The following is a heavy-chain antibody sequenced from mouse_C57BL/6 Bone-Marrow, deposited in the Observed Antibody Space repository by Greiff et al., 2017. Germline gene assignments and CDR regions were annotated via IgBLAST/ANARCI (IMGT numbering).Heavy chain of an antibody. CDR2: IRNKANNHAT. CDR1: GFTFSDAW. Sequence: DVKVEESGGGLVQPGGSMKLSCAASGFTFSDAWMDWVRQSPEKGLEWVAEIRNKANNHATYYAESVKGRFTISRDDSKSSVYLQMNSLRAEDTGIYYCTRGTTVVATDYAMDYWGQGTSVTVSS. D-gene: IGHD1-1*01. CDR3: TRGTTVVATDYAMDY. J-gene: IGHJ4*01. V-gene: IGHV6-6*01.